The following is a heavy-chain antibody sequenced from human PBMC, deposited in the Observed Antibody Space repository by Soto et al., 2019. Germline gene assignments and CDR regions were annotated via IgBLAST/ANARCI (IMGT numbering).Heavy chain of an antibody. J-gene: IGHJ6*02. CDR3: ARDNVVVVAATPGGYYGMDV. Sequence: SETLSLTCTVSGGSISSSSYYWSWIRQPPGKGLEWIGYIYYSGSTYYNPSLKSRVTISVDTSKNQFSLKLSSVTAADTAVYYCARDNVVVVAATPGGYYGMDVWGQGTTVTVSS. CDR1: GGSISSSSYY. CDR2: IYYSGST. V-gene: IGHV4-30-4*01. D-gene: IGHD2-15*01.